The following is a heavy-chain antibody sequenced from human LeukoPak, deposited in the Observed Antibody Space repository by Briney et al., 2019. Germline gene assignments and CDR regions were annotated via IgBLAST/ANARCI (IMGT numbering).Heavy chain of an antibody. D-gene: IGHD6-13*01. CDR2: TYYRSKWYS. Sequence: SQTHSLTCVISGDSVSSKTATWKWIRQSPSRGLEWLGRTYYRSKWYSDFAVSVKSRIAINTDTSTNQLSLQLNSVTPEDTALYYCARESYICSWYFFDSWGQGTLVTVSS. V-gene: IGHV6-1*01. CDR3: ARESYICSWYFFDS. CDR1: GDSVSSKTAT. J-gene: IGHJ4*02.